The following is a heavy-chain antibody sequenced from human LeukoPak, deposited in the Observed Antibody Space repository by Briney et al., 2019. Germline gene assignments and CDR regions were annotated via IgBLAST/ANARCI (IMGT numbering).Heavy chain of an antibody. CDR2: INHSGST. CDR3: ARGNSYYDSSDYFPWESFQH. V-gene: IGHV4-34*01. Sequence: SETLSLTCAVYGGSFSGYYWSWIRQPPGKWLEWIGEINHSGSTNYNPSLKSRVTISVDTSKNQFSLNLSSVTAADTAVYYCARGNSYYDSSDYFPWESFQHWGQGTLVTVSS. CDR1: GGSFSGYY. J-gene: IGHJ1*01. D-gene: IGHD3-22*01.